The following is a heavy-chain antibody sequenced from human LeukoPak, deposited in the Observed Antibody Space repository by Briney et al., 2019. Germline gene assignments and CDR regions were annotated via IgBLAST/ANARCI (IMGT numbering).Heavy chain of an antibody. CDR2: IDPSDSYT. CDR1: GYSFTSYW. CDR3: ASSTYYYGSGSYYRDYYYYYGMDV. J-gene: IGHJ6*04. V-gene: IGHV5-10-1*01. Sequence: GESLKISCKGSGYSFTSYWISWVRQMPGKGLEWMGRIDPSDSYTNHSPSFQGHVTISADKSISTAYLQWSSLKASDTAMYYCASSTYYYGSGSYYRDYYYYYGMDVWGKGTTVTVSS. D-gene: IGHD3-10*01.